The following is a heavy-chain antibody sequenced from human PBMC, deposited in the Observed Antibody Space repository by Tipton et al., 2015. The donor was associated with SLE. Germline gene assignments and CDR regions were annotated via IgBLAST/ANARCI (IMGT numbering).Heavy chain of an antibody. CDR1: GGSVSSHS. Sequence: LSLTCTVSGGSVSSHSWRWIRQPPGEGLEWIGYVSFSGRTKYNPSLESRVTVSLDTSKNQFSLKLTSVTAADTAVYYCARGAYYFDSWGQGTLVTVSS. CDR2: VSFSGRT. CDR3: ARGAYYFDS. J-gene: IGHJ4*02. V-gene: IGHV4-59*02.